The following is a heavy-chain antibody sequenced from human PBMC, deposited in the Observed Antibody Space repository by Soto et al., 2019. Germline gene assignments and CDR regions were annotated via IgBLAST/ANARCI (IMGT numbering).Heavy chain of an antibody. J-gene: IGHJ4*02. CDR3: AREGIAGYSLGF. Sequence: PSETLSLTCTVSSGSVSSKCWSWVRQPPGKGLEWIGEIYHSGSTNYNPSLKSRVTISIDKSKNQFSLKLSAVTAADTAVYYCAREGIAGYSLGFWGQGTLVTVSS. CDR2: IYHSGST. V-gene: IGHV4-4*02. D-gene: IGHD3-22*01. CDR1: SGSVSSKC.